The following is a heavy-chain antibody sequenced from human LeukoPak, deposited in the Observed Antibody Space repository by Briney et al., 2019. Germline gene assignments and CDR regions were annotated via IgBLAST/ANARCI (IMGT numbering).Heavy chain of an antibody. CDR3: ARSSPVGSYFDY. CDR1: GGSFSGYY. J-gene: IGHJ4*02. V-gene: IGHV4-34*01. Sequence: SETLSLTCAVYGGSFSGYYWSWIRQPPGKGLEWIGEINHSGSTNYNPSLKSRVTISVDTSKNQFSLKLSSVTAADTAVYYCARSSPVGSYFDYWGQGTLVTVSS. CDR2: INHSGST. D-gene: IGHD2-2*03.